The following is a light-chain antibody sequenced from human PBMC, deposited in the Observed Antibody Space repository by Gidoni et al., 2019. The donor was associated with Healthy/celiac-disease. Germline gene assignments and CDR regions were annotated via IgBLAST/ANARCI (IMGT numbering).Light chain of an antibody. CDR3: QQRSNWPPIT. J-gene: IGKJ5*01. CDR2: DAS. CDR1: QSVSSY. V-gene: IGKV3-11*01. Sequence: EIVLTQSPATLSLSPGESATLSCRASQSVSSYLAWYQQKPGQAPRLLIYDASNRATGIPARFIGSGSGTDFTLTIISREPEDVAVNYCQQRSNWPPITFGQGTRLEIK.